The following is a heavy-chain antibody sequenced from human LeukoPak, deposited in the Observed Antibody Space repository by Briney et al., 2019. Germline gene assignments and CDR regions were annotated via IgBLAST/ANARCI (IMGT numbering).Heavy chain of an antibody. D-gene: IGHD5-18*01. CDR3: AKARLRGYSYLVVYYFDY. Sequence: GGSLRLSCAVSGFTFSSSWMHWVRQAPGKGLVWVSHIKTDGSTTAYADSVKGRFTISRDNAKNTLYLQMNSLRAEDTAVYYCAKARLRGYSYLVVYYFDYWGQGTLVTVSS. J-gene: IGHJ4*02. CDR2: IKTDGSTT. CDR1: GFTFSSSW. V-gene: IGHV3-74*01.